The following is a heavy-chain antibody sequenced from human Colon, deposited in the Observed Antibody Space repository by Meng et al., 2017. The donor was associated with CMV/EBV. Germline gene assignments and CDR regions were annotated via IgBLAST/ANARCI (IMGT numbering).Heavy chain of an antibody. CDR1: GYTFTANH. Sequence: QVQLVQSWNEVKKPGASVKVSGKPSGYTFTANHLHWVRQAPGQGLEWMGWIYPQDGGTYFAQKFQDRVTLTRDTSITTAYMELSGLTSDDTAIYYCVRESWYFDFWGEGTLVTVSS. V-gene: IGHV1-2*02. D-gene: IGHD6-13*01. CDR3: VRESWYFDF. CDR2: IYPQDGGT. J-gene: IGHJ4*02.